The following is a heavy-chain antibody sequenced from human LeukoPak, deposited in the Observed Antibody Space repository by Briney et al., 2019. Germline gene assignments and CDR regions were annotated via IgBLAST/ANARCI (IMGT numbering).Heavy chain of an antibody. CDR1: GYTFIDYY. V-gene: IGHV1-2*02. CDR3: ARDPVLEWSLDVFDI. D-gene: IGHD3-3*01. J-gene: IGHJ3*02. CDR2: INPDTGGT. Sequence: ASVKVSCKASGYTFIDYYMHWVRQAPGQGLEWMGWINPDTGGTNYADKFQGRVTMTRDTSINTACMELSGLRSGDTAVYYCARDPVLEWSLDVFDIWGQGTMVTVSS.